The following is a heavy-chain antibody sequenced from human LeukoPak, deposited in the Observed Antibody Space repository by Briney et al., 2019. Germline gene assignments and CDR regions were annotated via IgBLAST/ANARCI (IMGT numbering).Heavy chain of an antibody. D-gene: IGHD6-13*01. CDR3: ARGRSKYSSSWFTLGYYYMDV. V-gene: IGHV1-8*01. Sequence: GASVKVSCKASGYTFTSYDINWVRQATGQGLEWMGWMNPNSGNTGYAQKFQGRVTMTRNTSISTAYMELSSLRSEDTAVYYCARGRSKYSSSWFTLGYYYMDVWGKGTTVTVSS. J-gene: IGHJ6*03. CDR2: MNPNSGNT. CDR1: GYTFTSYD.